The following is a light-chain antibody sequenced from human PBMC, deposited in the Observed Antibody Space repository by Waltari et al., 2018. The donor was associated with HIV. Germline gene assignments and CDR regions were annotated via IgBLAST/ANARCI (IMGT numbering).Light chain of an antibody. CDR1: ISDIGTYDY. J-gene: IGLJ3*02. Sequence: QSALTQPASVSGSPGQSITISCSGSISDIGTYDYVSWYQQHPGEAPKLIIHGVSKRPAGFSNRFSGSKSGNTASLTISGLQAEDEANYYCSSHTSSSTWVFGGGTKLTVL. CDR2: GVS. CDR3: SSHTSSSTWV. V-gene: IGLV2-14*03.